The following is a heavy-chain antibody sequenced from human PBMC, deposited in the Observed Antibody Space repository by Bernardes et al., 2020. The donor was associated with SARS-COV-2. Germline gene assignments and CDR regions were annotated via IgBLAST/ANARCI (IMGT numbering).Heavy chain of an antibody. J-gene: IGHJ4*02. CDR1: GFTFSNAW. Sequence: GGSLRLSCAASGFTFSNAWMSWVRQAPGKGLEWVGRIKSKTDGGTTDYAAPVKGRFTISRDDSKNTLYLQMNSLKTEDTAVYYCTPTYYYDSSGYFDWGQGTLVTVSS. CDR3: TPTYYYDSSGYFD. V-gene: IGHV3-15*01. CDR2: IKSKTDGGTT. D-gene: IGHD3-22*01.